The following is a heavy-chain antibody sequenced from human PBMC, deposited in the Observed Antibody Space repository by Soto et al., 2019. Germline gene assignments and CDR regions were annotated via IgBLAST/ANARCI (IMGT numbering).Heavy chain of an antibody. J-gene: IGHJ4*02. CDR2: ISDDSGST. V-gene: IGHV3-23*01. D-gene: IGHD3-22*01. Sequence: GGSLRLSCAGSGFTFSNYVMSWVRQAPGKGLEWVSAISDDSGSTYSADSVTGRFTISRDNSRNSLYLQMNSLRAEDTAVYYCAKGSSAFRPYLFDYWGQRTLVTGSS. CDR1: GFTFSNYV. CDR3: AKGSSAFRPYLFDY.